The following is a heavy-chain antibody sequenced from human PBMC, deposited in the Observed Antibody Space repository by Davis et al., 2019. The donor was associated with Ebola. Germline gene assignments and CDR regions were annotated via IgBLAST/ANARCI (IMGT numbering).Heavy chain of an antibody. D-gene: IGHD4-23*01. V-gene: IGHV4-39*07. J-gene: IGHJ6*04. CDR2: IYYSGIT. CDR1: GGSIISSSSY. Sequence: SETLSLTCTVSGGSIISSSSYWGWIRQPPRKGLEWIGSIYYSGITYYNPSLKSRVTISVDTSKNQFSLKLSSVTAADTAVYYCAREDYVGPYYYGMDVWGKGTTVTVSS. CDR3: AREDYVGPYYYGMDV.